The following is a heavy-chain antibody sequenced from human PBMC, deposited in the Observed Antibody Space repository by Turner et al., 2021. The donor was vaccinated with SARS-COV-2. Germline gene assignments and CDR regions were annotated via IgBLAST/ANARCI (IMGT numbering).Heavy chain of an antibody. CDR2: ISYDGSNK. V-gene: IGHV3-30*18. D-gene: IGHD5-18*01. CDR1: GFTFSSSG. J-gene: IGHJ4*02. Sequence: VQLVEYGGGLVKPGGSLRLSCAASGFTFSSSGMHWVRQAPGKGLELVAVISYDGSNKYFADSVKCRFTIARDNSKNTLFLQMNSLRAEDTAVYYCAKVGYSYAYPNLYFDYWGQGTLVTVSS. CDR3: AKVGYSYAYPNLYFDY.